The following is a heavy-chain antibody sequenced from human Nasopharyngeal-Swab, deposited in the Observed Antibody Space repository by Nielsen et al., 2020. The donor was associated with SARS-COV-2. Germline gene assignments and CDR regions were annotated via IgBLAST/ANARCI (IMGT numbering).Heavy chain of an antibody. CDR2: IDHSGST. CDR1: GGSISSSNW. Sequence: SETLSLTCAVSGGSISSSNWWSWVRQSPGKGLEWIGEIDHSGSTNYNPSLKSRVTISGDKSKNQFSLKLSSVTAADTAVYYCARVRWQWLVKDMKRNYFDYWGQGTLVTVSS. J-gene: IGHJ4*02. CDR3: ARVRWQWLVKDMKRNYFDY. V-gene: IGHV4-4*02. D-gene: IGHD6-19*01.